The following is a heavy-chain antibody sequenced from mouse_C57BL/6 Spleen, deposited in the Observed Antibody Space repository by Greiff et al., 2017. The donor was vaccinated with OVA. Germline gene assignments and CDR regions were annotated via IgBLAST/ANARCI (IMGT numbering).Heavy chain of an antibody. CDR1: GFSLTSYA. CDR2: IWTGGGT. CDR3: ARNGYGSSYWYFDV. V-gene: IGHV2-9-1*01. Sequence: QVQLQQSGPGLVAPSQSLSITCTVSGFSLTSYAISWVRQPPGKGLEWLGVIWTGGGTNYNSALKSRLSISKDNSKSQVFLKMNSLQTDDTARYYCARNGYGSSYWYFDVWGTVTTVTVSS. D-gene: IGHD1-1*01. J-gene: IGHJ1*03.